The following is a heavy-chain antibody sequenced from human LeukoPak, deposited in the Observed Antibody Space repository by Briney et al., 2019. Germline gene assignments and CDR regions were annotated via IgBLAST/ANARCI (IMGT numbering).Heavy chain of an antibody. Sequence: GGSLRLSCAASGFTFSSYAMHWVRPAPGKGLEWVAVISYDGSNKYYADSVKGRFTISRDNSKITLYLQMNSLRAEDTAVYYCARGGPYSGSFYYMDVWGKGTTVTVSS. CDR2: ISYDGSNK. CDR3: ARGGPYSGSFYYMDV. D-gene: IGHD1-26*01. J-gene: IGHJ6*03. V-gene: IGHV3-30*04. CDR1: GFTFSSYA.